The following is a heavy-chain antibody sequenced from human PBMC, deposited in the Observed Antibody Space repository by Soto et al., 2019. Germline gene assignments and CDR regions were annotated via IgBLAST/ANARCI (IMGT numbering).Heavy chain of an antibody. CDR2: ISWDGGST. J-gene: IGHJ6*02. V-gene: IGHV3-43*01. CDR3: AKDGVAAAGKRYYYGMDV. CDR1: GFTFDDYT. D-gene: IGHD6-13*01. Sequence: GGSLRLSCAASGFTFDDYTMHWVRQAPGKGLEWVSLISWDGGSTYYADSVKGRFTISRDNSKNSLYLQMNSLRTEDTALYYCAKDGVAAAGKRYYYGMDVWGQGTTVTVSS.